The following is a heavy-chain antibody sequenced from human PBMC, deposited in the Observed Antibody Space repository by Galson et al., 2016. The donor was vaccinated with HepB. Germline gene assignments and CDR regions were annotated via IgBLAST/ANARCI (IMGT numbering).Heavy chain of an antibody. CDR1: GGSISRYY. CDR3: GREGIAVAPRAFDI. CDR2: IYYSGST. D-gene: IGHD6-19*01. V-gene: IGHV4-59*01. J-gene: IGHJ3*02. Sequence: LSLTCTVSGGSISRYYWNWIRQPPGKRLEWIGYIYYSGSTTYNPSLKSRVTISIDTSKNQFSLKLSSVTAADTAVYYCGREGIAVAPRAFDIWGQGTMVTVSS.